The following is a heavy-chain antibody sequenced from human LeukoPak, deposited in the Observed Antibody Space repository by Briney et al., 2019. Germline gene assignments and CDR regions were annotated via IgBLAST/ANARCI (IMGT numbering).Heavy chain of an antibody. V-gene: IGHV4-59*10. Sequence: SGTLSLTCAVSGGSISGYYWSWIRQPAGKGLEWIGGIYTSGSTNYNPPLKSRVTMSVHPSKNQFPLKLSSVAAADTAVYYCARVPIFPYSSSQGAFDYWGQGTLVTVSS. CDR3: ARVPIFPYSSSQGAFDY. D-gene: IGHD6-6*01. CDR1: GGSISGYY. CDR2: IYTSGST. J-gene: IGHJ4*02.